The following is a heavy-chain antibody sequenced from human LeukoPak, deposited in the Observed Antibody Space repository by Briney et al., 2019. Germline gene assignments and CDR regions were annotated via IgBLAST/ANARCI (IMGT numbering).Heavy chain of an antibody. V-gene: IGHV4-39*01. J-gene: IGHJ4*02. CDR3: ARRGGSGRAFDY. CDR1: GASNSGGTYY. CDR2: IYYTGST. Sequence: SETLSLTCSVSGASNSGGTYYWGWIRQPPGKGLEWIGSIYYTGSTYDNPSLKSRVTISVDTSKNQFSLKLSSVTAADTAVYYCARRGGSGRAFDYWGQGTLVTVSS. D-gene: IGHD1-26*01.